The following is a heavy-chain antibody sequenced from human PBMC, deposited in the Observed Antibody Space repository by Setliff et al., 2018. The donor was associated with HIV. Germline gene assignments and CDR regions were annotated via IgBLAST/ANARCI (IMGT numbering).Heavy chain of an antibody. CDR3: ARVQMAYAAFDV. V-gene: IGHV4-39*07. CDR1: GGSIRSNSYY. J-gene: IGHJ3*01. D-gene: IGHD4-17*01. CDR2: ISYSGNT. Sequence: PSETLSLTCSVSGGSIRSNSYYWGWIRQPPGKGLEWIGSISYSGNTYSSPSLKSRVTISVDTSKNQFSLKLSSVTAADTAVYYCARVQMAYAAFDVWGQGTMVTVSS.